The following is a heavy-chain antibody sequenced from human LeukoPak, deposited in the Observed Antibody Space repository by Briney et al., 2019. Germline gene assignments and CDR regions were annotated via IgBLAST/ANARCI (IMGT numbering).Heavy chain of an antibody. D-gene: IGHD6-19*01. Sequence: PGGSLRLSCAASGFTFSSYAMSWVRQAPGKGLEWVSGINLNGGSTGYADSVKGRFTISRDNAKNSLYLQMNSLRAEDTALYNGARDWVSGWDDGFDYWGQGTLVTVSS. CDR3: ARDWVSGWDDGFDY. V-gene: IGHV3-20*01. J-gene: IGHJ4*02. CDR1: GFTFSSYA. CDR2: INLNGGST.